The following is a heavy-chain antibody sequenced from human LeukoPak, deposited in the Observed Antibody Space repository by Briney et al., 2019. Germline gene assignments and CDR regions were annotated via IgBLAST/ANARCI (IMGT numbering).Heavy chain of an antibody. Sequence: PGGSLRLSCAASGFTFNSYSMNWVRQAPGKGLELVSSISSSSSSIYYADSVKGRFTISRDNAMNSLYLQMNSLRVEDTAVYYCARAPYCSGGSCYFDYWGQGTLVTVSS. V-gene: IGHV3-21*01. D-gene: IGHD2-15*01. CDR1: GFTFNSYS. CDR3: ARAPYCSGGSCYFDY. J-gene: IGHJ4*02. CDR2: ISSSSSSI.